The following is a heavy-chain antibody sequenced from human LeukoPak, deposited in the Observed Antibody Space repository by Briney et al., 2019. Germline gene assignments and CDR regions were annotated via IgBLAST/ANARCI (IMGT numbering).Heavy chain of an antibody. D-gene: IGHD5-18*01. CDR1: GGSISSGSYY. CDR3: ARDAGYSYGYSFYDFDY. V-gene: IGHV4-61*02. CDR2: IYTSGST. Sequence: SETLSLTCTVSGGSISSGSYYWSWIRQPAGKGLEWIGRIYTSGSTNYNPSLKSRVTISVDTSKSQFSLRLSSVTAADAALYYCARDAGYSYGYSFYDFDYWGQGTLVTVSS. J-gene: IGHJ4*02.